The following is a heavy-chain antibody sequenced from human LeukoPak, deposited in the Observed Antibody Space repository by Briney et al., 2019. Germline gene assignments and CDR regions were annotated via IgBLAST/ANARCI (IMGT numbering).Heavy chain of an antibody. CDR2: ISGSGGST. D-gene: IGHD2-15*01. Sequence: PGGSLRLSCAASGFTFSSYAMSWVRQAPGKGLEWVSAISGSGGSTYYADSVKGRFTISRDNAKNSLYLQMNSLRAEDTAVYYCARVVVVASRMDVWGKGTTVTVSS. CDR3: ARVVVVASRMDV. J-gene: IGHJ6*03. CDR1: GFTFSSYA. V-gene: IGHV3-23*01.